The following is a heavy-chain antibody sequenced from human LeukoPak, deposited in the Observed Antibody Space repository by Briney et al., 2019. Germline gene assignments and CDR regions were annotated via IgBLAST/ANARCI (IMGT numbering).Heavy chain of an antibody. Sequence: PGGSLRLSCAASGFTFSDYYMSWIRQAPGKGLEWVSYISSSGSTIYYADSVKGRFTISRDNAKNSLYLQMNSLRAEDTAVYYCARDATPYNIDYYYYMDVWGKGTTVTISS. V-gene: IGHV3-11*04. J-gene: IGHJ6*03. CDR2: ISSSGSTI. CDR1: GFTFSDYY. D-gene: IGHD2/OR15-2a*01. CDR3: ARDATPYNIDYYYYMDV.